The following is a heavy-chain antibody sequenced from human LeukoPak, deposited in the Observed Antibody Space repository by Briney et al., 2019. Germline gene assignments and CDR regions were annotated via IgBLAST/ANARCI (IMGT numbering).Heavy chain of an antibody. Sequence: ASVKVSCKASGGTFSSYAISWVRQAPGQGLEWMGGIIPIFGTANYAQKFQGRVTITADESTSTAYMELSSLRSEDTAVYYCARDKIVGPTKFDCWGQGTLVTVSS. V-gene: IGHV1-69*13. CDR2: IIPIFGTA. D-gene: IGHD1-26*01. CDR3: ARDKIVGPTKFDC. J-gene: IGHJ4*02. CDR1: GGTFSSYA.